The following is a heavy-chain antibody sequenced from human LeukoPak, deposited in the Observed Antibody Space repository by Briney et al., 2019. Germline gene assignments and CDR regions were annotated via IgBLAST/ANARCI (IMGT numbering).Heavy chain of an antibody. CDR1: GLTFSSYA. CDR2: ISGSGGST. Sequence: GGSLRLSGAASGLTFSSYAMSWVRQAPGKGLEWVSAISGSGGSTYYADSVKGRFTISRDNSKNTLYLQVNSLRAEDTAVYYCAKDHLIAFDYWGQGTLVTVSS. V-gene: IGHV3-23*01. CDR3: AKDHLIAFDY. J-gene: IGHJ4*02.